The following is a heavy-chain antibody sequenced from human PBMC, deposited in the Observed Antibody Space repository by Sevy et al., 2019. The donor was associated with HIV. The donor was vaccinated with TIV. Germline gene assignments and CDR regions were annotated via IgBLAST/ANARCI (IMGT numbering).Heavy chain of an antibody. CDR3: ATLGVVGATTGLDY. CDR2: FDPEDGET. D-gene: IGHD1-26*01. Sequence: ASVKVSCKVSGYTITELSMHWVRQAPGKGLEWMGGFDPEDGETIYAQKFQGRVTMTEDTSTYTAYMELSSLRSEDTAVYYCATLGVVGATTGLDYWGQGTLVTFSS. CDR1: GYTITELS. J-gene: IGHJ4*02. V-gene: IGHV1-24*01.